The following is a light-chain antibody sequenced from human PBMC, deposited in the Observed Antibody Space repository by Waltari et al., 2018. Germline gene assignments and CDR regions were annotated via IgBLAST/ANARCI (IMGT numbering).Light chain of an antibody. Sequence: DMVMTPSPLFLPVTPGAPASISCRSSQSLLHSSGNTYLDWYLQKPGQSPQLLIYMITNRASGVPDRFSGSGSGTDFTLKISRVEAEDVGIYYCMQARQTPWTFGQGTRVEIK. J-gene: IGKJ1*01. CDR2: MIT. CDR1: QSLLHSSGNTY. V-gene: IGKV2-28*01. CDR3: MQARQTPWT.